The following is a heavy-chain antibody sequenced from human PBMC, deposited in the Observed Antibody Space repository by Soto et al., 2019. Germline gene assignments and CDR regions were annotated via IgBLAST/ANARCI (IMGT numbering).Heavy chain of an antibody. CDR3: TTGGYSSSSTLLYYYYYGMDV. J-gene: IGHJ6*02. CDR1: GFTFSNAW. V-gene: IGHV3-15*01. D-gene: IGHD6-6*01. Sequence: GGSLRLSCAASGFTFSNAWMSWVRQAPGKGLEWVGRIKSKTDGGTTDYAAPVKGRFTISRDDSKNTLYLQMNSLKTEDTAVYYCTTGGYSSSSTLLYYYYYGMDVWGQGITVTVSS. CDR2: IKSKTDGGTT.